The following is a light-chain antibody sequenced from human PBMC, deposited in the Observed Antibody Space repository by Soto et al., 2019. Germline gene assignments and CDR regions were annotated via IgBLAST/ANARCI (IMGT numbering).Light chain of an antibody. J-gene: IGKJ1*01. V-gene: IGKV3-20*01. CDR2: GAS. Sequence: EIGLTQSPVTLSLSPGDRATLPCIASQSVSSSYLAWYQQKPGQAPRLLIYGASSRATGIPDRFSGSGSGTDFTLTISRLEPEDFAVYYCQQYGSSPRTFGQGTKVDIK. CDR3: QQYGSSPRT. CDR1: QSVSSSY.